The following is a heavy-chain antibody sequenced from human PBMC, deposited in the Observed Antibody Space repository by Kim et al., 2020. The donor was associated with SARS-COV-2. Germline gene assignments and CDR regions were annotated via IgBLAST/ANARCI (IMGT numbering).Heavy chain of an antibody. D-gene: IGHD3-3*01. CDR2: IWYDGSNK. V-gene: IGHV3-33*01. CDR3: ARGLEWYFDL. CDR1: GFTFSSYG. Sequence: GGSLRLSCAASGFTFSSYGMHWVRQAPGKGLEWVAVIWYDGSNKFYADSVKGRFTISRDNSKNTLYLQMNSLRAEDTAVYYCARGLEWYFDLWGRGTLVTVSS. J-gene: IGHJ2*01.